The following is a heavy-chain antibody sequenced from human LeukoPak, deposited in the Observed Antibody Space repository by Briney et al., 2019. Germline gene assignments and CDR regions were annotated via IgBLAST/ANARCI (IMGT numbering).Heavy chain of an antibody. CDR1: GGSISSSSYN. V-gene: IGHV4-39*07. J-gene: IGHJ6*04. CDR2: IYYSGST. Sequence: KTSETLSLTCTVSGGSISSSSYNWIWMRPPPGQGLEWNGSIYYSGSTYDNPSLKSRVTISVDTSKNQFSLKLSSVTAADTAVYYCARPSTRARIAARLVMDVWGKGTTVTVSS. CDR3: ARPSTRARIAARLVMDV. D-gene: IGHD6-6*01.